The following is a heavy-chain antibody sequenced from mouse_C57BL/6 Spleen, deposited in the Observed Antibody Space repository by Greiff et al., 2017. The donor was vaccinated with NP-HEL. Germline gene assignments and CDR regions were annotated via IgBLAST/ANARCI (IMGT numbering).Heavy chain of an antibody. Sequence: QVQLQQPGAELVRPGSSVKLSCKASGYTFTSYWMHWVKQRPIQGLEWIGNIDPSDSETHYNQKFKDKATLTVDKSSSTAYMQLSSLTSEDSAVYYCARGAEWSSYWYFDVWGTGTTVTVSS. J-gene: IGHJ1*03. CDR3: ARGAEWSSYWYFDV. V-gene: IGHV1-52*01. D-gene: IGHD1-1*01. CDR2: IDPSDSET. CDR1: GYTFTSYW.